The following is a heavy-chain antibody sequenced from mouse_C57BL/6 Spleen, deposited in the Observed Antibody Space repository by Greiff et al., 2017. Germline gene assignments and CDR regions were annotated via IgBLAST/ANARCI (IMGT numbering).Heavy chain of an antibody. CDR2: IDPETGGT. J-gene: IGHJ2*01. Sequence: VQLQQSGAELVRPGASVTLSCKASGYTFTDYEMHWVKQTPVHGLEWIGAIDPETGGTAYNQKFKGKAILTADKSSSTAYMGLRSLTSEDSAVYYCTRGWSMVTTTAWGQGTTLTVSS. D-gene: IGHD2-2*01. V-gene: IGHV1-15*01. CDR1: GYTFTDYE. CDR3: TRGWSMVTTTA.